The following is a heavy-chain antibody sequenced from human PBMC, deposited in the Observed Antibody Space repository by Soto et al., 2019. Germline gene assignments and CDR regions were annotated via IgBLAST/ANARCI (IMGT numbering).Heavy chain of an antibody. CDR1: GYGFTTYG. V-gene: IGHV1-18*01. CDR3: ARGRYGDY. CDR2: ISAHNGNT. Sequence: QVHLVQSGAEVKKPGASVKVSCKGSGYGFTTYGITWVRQAPGQGLEWMAWISAHNGNTNYAQKVQGSVTVTRDTATSTAYRELRGLRYDDTAVYYCARGRYGDYWGQGALVTVSS. D-gene: IGHD1-1*01. J-gene: IGHJ4*02.